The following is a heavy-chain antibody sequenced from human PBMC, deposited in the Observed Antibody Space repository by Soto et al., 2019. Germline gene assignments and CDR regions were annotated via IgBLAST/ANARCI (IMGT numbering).Heavy chain of an antibody. CDR3: ARVPIAARPYFDY. CDR1: GFTFSGYA. CDR2: ISYDGSNK. D-gene: IGHD6-6*01. V-gene: IGHV3-30-3*01. Sequence: GGSLRLSCAASGFTFSGYAMHWVRQAPGKGLEWVAVISYDGSNKYYADSVKGRFTISRDNSKNTLYLQMNSLRAEDTAVYYCARVPIAARPYFDYWGQGTLVTVSS. J-gene: IGHJ4*02.